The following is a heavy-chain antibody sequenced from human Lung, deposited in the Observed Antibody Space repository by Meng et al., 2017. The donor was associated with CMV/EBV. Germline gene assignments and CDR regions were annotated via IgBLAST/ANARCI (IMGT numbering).Heavy chain of an antibody. V-gene: IGHV3-9*01. J-gene: IGHJ6*02. CDR2: ISWISGSI. CDR3: AKGSGGVYYYYGMDV. Sequence: SCAASGFTFDDYAMHWVRQAPGKGLEWVSGISWISGSIGYADSVKGRFTISRDNAKDSLYLQMNSLRAEDTALYYCAKGSGGVYYYYGMDVWGQGNXV. D-gene: IGHD2-8*02. CDR1: GFTFDDYA.